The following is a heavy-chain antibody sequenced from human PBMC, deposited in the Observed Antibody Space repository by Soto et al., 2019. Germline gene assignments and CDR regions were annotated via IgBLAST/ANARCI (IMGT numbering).Heavy chain of an antibody. D-gene: IGHD5-12*01. CDR3: AKYSSGGYDLPFDY. J-gene: IGHJ4*02. V-gene: IGHV3-23*01. Sequence: GGSLRLSCAASGFTFSSYAMSWVRQAPGKGLEWVSAIRGSGGSTYYADSVKGRFTISRDNSKNTLYLQMNSLRAEDTAVYYCAKYSSGGYDLPFDYWGQGTLVTVSS. CDR1: GFTFSSYA. CDR2: IRGSGGST.